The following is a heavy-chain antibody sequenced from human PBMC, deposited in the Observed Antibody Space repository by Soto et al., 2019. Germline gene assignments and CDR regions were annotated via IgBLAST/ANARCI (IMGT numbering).Heavy chain of an antibody. V-gene: IGHV3-15*07. J-gene: IGHJ4*02. CDR2: IKSKTDGGTT. CDR3: TTDYYDSSGYYPPAHFDY. Sequence: GALRLSCAASGYTFSNAWMNWVRQAPGKGQEWVGRIKSKTDGGTTDYAAPVKGRFPISRDDSKNTLYLQMNSLKTEDTAVYYFTTDYYDSSGYYPPAHFDYWGQGTLVTVSS. D-gene: IGHD3-22*01. CDR1: GYTFSNAW.